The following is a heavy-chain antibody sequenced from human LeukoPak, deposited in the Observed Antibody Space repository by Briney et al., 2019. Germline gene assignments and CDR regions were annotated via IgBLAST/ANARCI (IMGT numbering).Heavy chain of an antibody. CDR3: ARDRYYYDSSGYQALLDY. D-gene: IGHD3-22*01. J-gene: IGHJ4*02. V-gene: IGHV4-61*02. CDR2: IYTSGST. CDR1: GGSISSGSYY. Sequence: SQTLSLTCTVSGGSISSGSYYWSWIRQPAGKGLEWIGRIYTSGSTNYNPSLKSRVTISVDTSKNQFSLKLSSVTAADTAVYYCARDRYYYDSSGYQALLDYWGPGTLVTVSS.